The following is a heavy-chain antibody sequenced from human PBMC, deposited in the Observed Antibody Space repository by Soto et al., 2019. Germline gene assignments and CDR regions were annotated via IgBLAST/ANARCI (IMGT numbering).Heavy chain of an antibody. Sequence: GSLRLSCAASGFTFSSYAMSWVRQAPGKGLEWVSVISGGGGSTTYYADSVKGRFTISRDNPKNTLYLQMNILRVEDTAVYYCAKDRDMLRSPVDYWGQGTLVTVSS. CDR1: GFTFSSYA. CDR2: ISGGGGSTT. D-gene: IGHD3-16*01. J-gene: IGHJ4*02. CDR3: AKDRDMLRSPVDY. V-gene: IGHV3-23*01.